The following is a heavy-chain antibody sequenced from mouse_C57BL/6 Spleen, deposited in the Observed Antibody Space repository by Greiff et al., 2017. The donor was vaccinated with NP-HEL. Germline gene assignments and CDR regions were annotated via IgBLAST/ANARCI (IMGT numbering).Heavy chain of an antibody. Sequence: LVEPGASVKLSCKASGYTFTEYTIHWVKQRSGQGLEWIGWFYPGSGSIKYNEKFKDKATLIADKSSSTVYMELSRLTSEDSAVYFCARHERDYDWFAYWGQGTLVTVSA. CDR2: FYPGSGSI. J-gene: IGHJ3*01. D-gene: IGHD2-4*01. CDR1: GYTFTEYT. V-gene: IGHV1-62-2*01. CDR3: ARHERDYDWFAY.